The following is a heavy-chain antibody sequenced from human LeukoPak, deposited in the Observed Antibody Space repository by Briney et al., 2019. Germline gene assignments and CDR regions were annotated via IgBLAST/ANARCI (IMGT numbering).Heavy chain of an antibody. J-gene: IGHJ4*02. CDR1: GGSFSDYY. CDR2: INHSGST. CDR3: ARGGSYYDFWSGRAPFTP. Sequence: SETLSLTCVVYGGSFSDYYWSWIRQPPGKGLEWIGEINHSGSTNYNPSLKSRITISVDTSKNQFSLNLSYMTAADTAVYLCARGGSYYDFWSGRAPFTPWGQGTLVTVSS. D-gene: IGHD3-3*01. V-gene: IGHV4-34*01.